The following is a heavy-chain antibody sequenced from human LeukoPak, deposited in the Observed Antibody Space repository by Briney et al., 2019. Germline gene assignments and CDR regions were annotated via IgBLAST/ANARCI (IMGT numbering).Heavy chain of an antibody. V-gene: IGHV3-7*01. CDR2: IKQDGSEK. Sequence: GGSLRLSCAASGFTFSTSWMSWVRQAPGKGLEWVANIKQDGSEKHYVDSVKGRFTISRDNAKNSLYLQMNSLRAEDTAVYYCARASVDTAMVYSDYWGQGTLVTVSS. CDR1: GFTFSTSW. J-gene: IGHJ4*02. CDR3: ARASVDTAMVYSDY. D-gene: IGHD5-18*01.